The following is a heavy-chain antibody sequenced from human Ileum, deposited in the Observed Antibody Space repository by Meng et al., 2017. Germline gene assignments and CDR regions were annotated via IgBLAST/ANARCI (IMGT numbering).Heavy chain of an antibody. D-gene: IGHD3-10*01. J-gene: IGHJ5*02. V-gene: IGHV4-31*03. CDR3: ARAPSGGSGVYGRFDP. CDR2: IYYSGTT. Sequence: QESGLGRVKPSQTLSHTCTVSGGSINSASIYWSWVRQHPRKGLEWIGYIYYSGTTYYNPSLKSRVAISIDTSNNQFSLKLSSVTAADTAVNYCARAPSGGSGVYGRFDPWGQGTLVTVSS. CDR1: GGSINSASIY.